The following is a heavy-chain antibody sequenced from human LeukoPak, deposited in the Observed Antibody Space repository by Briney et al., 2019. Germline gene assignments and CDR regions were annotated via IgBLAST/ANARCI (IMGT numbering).Heavy chain of an antibody. D-gene: IGHD3-10*01. CDR2: ISASGGTT. CDR3: ASITMVRGVIDY. Sequence: GGSLRLSCAASRFTFSRYAMSWVRQAPGKGLEWVSGISASGGTTYYADSVKGRFTISRDNAKNSLYLQMNSLRAEDTAVYYCASITMVRGVIDYWGQGTLVTVSS. V-gene: IGHV3-23*01. J-gene: IGHJ4*02. CDR1: RFTFSRYA.